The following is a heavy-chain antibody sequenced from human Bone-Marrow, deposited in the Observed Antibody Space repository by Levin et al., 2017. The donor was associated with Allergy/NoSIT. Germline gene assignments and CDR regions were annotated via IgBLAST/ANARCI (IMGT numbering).Heavy chain of an antibody. J-gene: IGHJ6*02. D-gene: IGHD6-13*01. Sequence: LSLTCAASGFTFSSYAMSWVRQAPGKGLEWVSVISGSGENTYYAASVKGRFTISRDNAKDSLYVQMNSLRADDTATYYCVKQSSSSCYSALDGWGQGTTVTVSS. CDR1: GFTFSSYA. CDR2: ISGSGENT. CDR3: VKQSSSSCYSALDG. V-gene: IGHV3-23*01.